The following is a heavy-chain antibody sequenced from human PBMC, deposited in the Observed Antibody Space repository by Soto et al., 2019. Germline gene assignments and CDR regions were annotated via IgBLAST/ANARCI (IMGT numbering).Heavy chain of an antibody. CDR2: ISRSSTGI. Sequence: EVQLVESGGGLVQAGGSLRLSCAASGFTFGLYSMSWVRQAPGKGLEWVSYISRSSTGIHYADSVKGRFTISRDDATNSMHLQMNSLRDGDTAVYYCARAVTWGLDVWGQGTTVSISS. J-gene: IGHJ6*02. CDR1: GFTFGLYS. V-gene: IGHV3-48*02. D-gene: IGHD3-10*01. CDR3: ARAVTWGLDV.